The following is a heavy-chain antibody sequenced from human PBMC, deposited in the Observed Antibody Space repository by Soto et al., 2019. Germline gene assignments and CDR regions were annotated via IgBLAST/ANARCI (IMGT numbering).Heavy chain of an antibody. CDR3: GNGRERLTMIGVTH. CDR2: ISGSGVST. CDR1: GFTFSSYS. J-gene: IGHJ1*01. Sequence: PGGSLRLSCAASGFTFSSYSMSWVRQAPGKGLEWVSAISGSGVSTYYADSVKGRFTISRDNSKNTLYLQMNSLRAEDTAVYYCGNGRERLTMIGVTHCGQGTLVTVSS. V-gene: IGHV3-23*01. D-gene: IGHD3-22*01.